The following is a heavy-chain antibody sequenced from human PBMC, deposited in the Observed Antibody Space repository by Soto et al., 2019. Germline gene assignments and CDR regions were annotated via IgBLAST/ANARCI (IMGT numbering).Heavy chain of an antibody. D-gene: IGHD3-16*01. Sequence: SQTLSLTCAISGDSVSSNDATWDWIRQSPSRGLEWLGRTCYRSRWQTDYAISVKSRISINPDTSNSQVSLQLNSVTPDDTAVYYCARLIGNSWLDSWGQGTLVTVSS. CDR2: TCYRSRWQT. V-gene: IGHV6-1*01. CDR1: GDSVSSNDAT. J-gene: IGHJ5*01. CDR3: ARLIGNSWLDS.